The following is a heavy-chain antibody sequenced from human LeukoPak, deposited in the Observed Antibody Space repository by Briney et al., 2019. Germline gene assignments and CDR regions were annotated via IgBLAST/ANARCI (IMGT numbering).Heavy chain of an antibody. CDR3: ARKNDFEI. D-gene: IGHD2/OR15-2a*01. Sequence: SETLSLTCTVSGGSISSYSWSWIRQPAGKGVEFIGRIYSSGSTTHNPSLKSRVTISVDLSKGQFSLRLTSVTAADTAVYYCARKNDFEIWGQGTLVTVSS. CDR2: IYSSGST. CDR1: GGSISSYS. V-gene: IGHV4-4*07. J-gene: IGHJ3*02.